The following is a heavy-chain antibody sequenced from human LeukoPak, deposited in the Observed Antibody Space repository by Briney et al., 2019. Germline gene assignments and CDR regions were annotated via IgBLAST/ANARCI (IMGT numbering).Heavy chain of an antibody. CDR3: ASDGAYQPPRY. CDR2: INPSGGRT. J-gene: IGHJ4*02. Sequence: ASVKVSCKASGYTFSSYVMNWVRQAPGQGLEWMGKINPSGGRTNYAQKFQDRVTLTSDTSTSTAYMDLSSLRFEDTAVYYCASDGAYQPPRYWGQGTLVTVSS. CDR1: GYTFSSYV. D-gene: IGHD2-2*01. V-gene: IGHV1-46*01.